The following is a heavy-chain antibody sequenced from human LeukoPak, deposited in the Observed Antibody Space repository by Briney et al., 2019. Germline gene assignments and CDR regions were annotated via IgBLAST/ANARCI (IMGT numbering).Heavy chain of an antibody. J-gene: IGHJ2*01. D-gene: IGHD5-18*01. CDR3: AKDASGYSYGSWYFDL. CDR1: GFTFSSYA. CDR2: ISGNGGGT. V-gene: IGHV3-23*01. Sequence: PGGSLRLSCAASGFTFSSYAMTWVRQAPGKGLEWVSGISGNGGGTYYTDSVKGRFTISRDNSKNTLYLQMNSLRADDTAVYSCAKDASGYSYGSWYFDLWGRGTLVTVSS.